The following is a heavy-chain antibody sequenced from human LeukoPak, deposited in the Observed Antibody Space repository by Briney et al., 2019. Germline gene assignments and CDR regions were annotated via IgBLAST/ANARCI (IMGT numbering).Heavy chain of an antibody. CDR3: AKAAKEGFYFDY. J-gene: IGHJ4*02. CDR2: ISGSGGST. Sequence: PGGTLRLSCAASGFTFSSYAMSWVRQAPGKGLEWVSAISGSGGSTYYADSVKGRFTISRDNSKNTLYLQTNSLRAEDTAVYYCAKAAKEGFYFDYWGQGTLVTVSS. D-gene: IGHD6-25*01. V-gene: IGHV3-23*01. CDR1: GFTFSSYA.